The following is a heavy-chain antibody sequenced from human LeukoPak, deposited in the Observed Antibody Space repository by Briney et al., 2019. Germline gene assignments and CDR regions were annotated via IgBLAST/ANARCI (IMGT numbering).Heavy chain of an antibody. CDR3: ARAVAPFRFDY. J-gene: IGHJ4*02. Sequence: SETLSLTCTVSGGSISSYYWSWIRQPPGKGLEWIGYIYYSGSTNYNPSLKSRVTISVDTSKNQFSLKLSSVTAADTAVYYCARAVAPFRFDYWGQGTLVTVSS. CDR1: GGSISSYY. V-gene: IGHV4-59*01. D-gene: IGHD6-19*01. CDR2: IYYSGST.